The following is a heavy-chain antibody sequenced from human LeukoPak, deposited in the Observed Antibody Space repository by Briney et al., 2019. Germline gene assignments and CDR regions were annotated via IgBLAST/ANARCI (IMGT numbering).Heavy chain of an antibody. Sequence: ASVKVSCKASGYTFTGYYMHWVRQAPGQGLEWMGWINPNTAGTNYAQKFQGRVTMTWDTSISTAYMDLSSLRPDDTAVYYCARENYNWDPFDYWGQGTLVTVSS. CDR2: INPNTAGT. CDR1: GYTFTGYY. V-gene: IGHV1-2*02. D-gene: IGHD1-20*01. CDR3: ARENYNWDPFDY. J-gene: IGHJ4*02.